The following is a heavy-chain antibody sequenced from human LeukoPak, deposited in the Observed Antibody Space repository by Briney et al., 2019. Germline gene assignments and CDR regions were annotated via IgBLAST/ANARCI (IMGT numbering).Heavy chain of an antibody. D-gene: IGHD3-9*01. CDR2: ISSSSSYI. V-gene: IGHV3-21*01. J-gene: IGHJ3*02. CDR1: GFTLSSYS. CDR3: ARAYDIPDAFDI. Sequence: GGSLRLSCAASGFTLSSYSTNWVRQAPGNGLEWVSSISSSSSYIYYADSVKGRFTISRDNAKNSLYLQMNSLRAEDTAVYYCARAYDIPDAFDIWGQGTMVTVSS.